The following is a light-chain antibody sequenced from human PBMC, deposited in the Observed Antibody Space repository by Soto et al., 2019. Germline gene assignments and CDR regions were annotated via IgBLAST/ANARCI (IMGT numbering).Light chain of an antibody. CDR3: QQYNSYPWT. V-gene: IGKV1-5*03. J-gene: IGKJ1*01. CDR1: QTIRSW. Sequence: DIQMTQSPSTLSASIGDRVTITCRASQTIRSWLAWYQQKPGKAPNLLIYKASSLESGVPSRFSSTGSGTEFTLTISSLQPDDFATFYCQQYNSYPWTFGQGTKVEVK. CDR2: KAS.